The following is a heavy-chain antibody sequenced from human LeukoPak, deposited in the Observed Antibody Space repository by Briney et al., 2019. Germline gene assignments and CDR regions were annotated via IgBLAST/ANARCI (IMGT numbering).Heavy chain of an antibody. CDR2: IKKDGSEK. D-gene: IGHD3-9*01. J-gene: IGHJ4*02. CDR1: GFTFSSYA. V-gene: IGHV3-7*03. CDR3: ARDRGLRYFDSSDY. Sequence: GGSLRLSCAASGFTFSSYAMSWVRQAPGKGLERVASIKKDGSEKHYVDSVKARFTISRDNAKNSLYLEMNSLRAEDTAVYYCARDRGLRYFDSSDYWGQGALVTVSP.